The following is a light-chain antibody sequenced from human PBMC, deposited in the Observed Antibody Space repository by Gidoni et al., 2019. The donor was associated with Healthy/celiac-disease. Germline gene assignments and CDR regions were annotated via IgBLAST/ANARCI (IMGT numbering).Light chain of an antibody. CDR1: QSLLHSNGYNY. J-gene: IGKJ2*01. CDR3: MQALQTPEYT. V-gene: IGKV2-28*01. Sequence: DIVMTQSPLSLPVTPGEPASISCRSSQSLLHSNGYNYLDWYLQKPGQSPQLLIYLGSNRASGGPDRFSGSGSGTDFTLKISRGEAEDVGVYYCMQALQTPEYTFGQGTKLEIK. CDR2: LGS.